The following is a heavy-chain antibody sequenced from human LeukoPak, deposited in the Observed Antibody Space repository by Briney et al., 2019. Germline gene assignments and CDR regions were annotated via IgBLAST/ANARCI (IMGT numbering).Heavy chain of an antibody. CDR3: ARGAEKRYYDYVWGSYRAPYYYYGMDV. D-gene: IGHD3-16*02. Sequence: GGSLRLSCAASGFTFSDYYMSWIRQAPGKGLEWVSYISSSGSTIYYADSVKGRFTISRDNAKNSLYLQMNSLRAEDTAVYYCARGAEKRYYDYVWGSYRAPYYYYGMDVWGQGTTVTVSS. J-gene: IGHJ6*02. CDR1: GFTFSDYY. CDR2: ISSSGSTI. V-gene: IGHV3-11*01.